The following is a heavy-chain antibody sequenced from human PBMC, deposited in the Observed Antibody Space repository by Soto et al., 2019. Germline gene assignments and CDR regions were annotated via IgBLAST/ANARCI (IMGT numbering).Heavy chain of an antibody. D-gene: IGHD3-22*01. J-gene: IGHJ4*02. CDR3: TKDHYYDNSGHYAFSFDY. CDR2: ISDSGGST. CDR1: GFTFSNYA. Sequence: GGSLRLSCAASGFTFSNYAMSWVRQAPGKGLEWVSVISDSGGSTYYADSVKGRFTISRDNSKNTLYLQMNSLRAEDTAVYYCTKDHYYDNSGHYAFSFDYWGQGTLVTVSS. V-gene: IGHV3-23*01.